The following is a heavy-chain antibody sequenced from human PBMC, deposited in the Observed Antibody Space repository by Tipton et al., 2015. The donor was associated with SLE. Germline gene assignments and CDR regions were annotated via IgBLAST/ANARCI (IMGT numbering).Heavy chain of an antibody. Sequence: TLSLTCTVSGGSISSGNYYWSWIRQPPGKKLEWIGFIYYRGTTVYNSSLKSRLNMSIDTSRNQFSLNLSSVTAADTAVYYCAALRFAAPYGKFQHWGQGTLITVSS. CDR2: IYYRGTT. CDR3: AALRFAAPYGKFQH. D-gene: IGHD4-17*01. CDR1: GGSISSGNYY. V-gene: IGHV4-61*01. J-gene: IGHJ1*01.